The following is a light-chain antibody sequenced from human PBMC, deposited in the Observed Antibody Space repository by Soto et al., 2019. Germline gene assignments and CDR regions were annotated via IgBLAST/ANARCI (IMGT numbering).Light chain of an antibody. CDR2: DVS. Sequence: QSVLTQPASVSGSPGQSITISCTGTSSDVGHYNYVSWYQQHPGNAPKLMIYDVSIRPSGVSDRFSGSKSGNTASLTISGLQAEDVADYYCCSYTTTTSRVFGTGTKVTV. CDR3: CSYTTTTSRV. CDR1: SSDVGHYNY. V-gene: IGLV2-14*03. J-gene: IGLJ1*01.